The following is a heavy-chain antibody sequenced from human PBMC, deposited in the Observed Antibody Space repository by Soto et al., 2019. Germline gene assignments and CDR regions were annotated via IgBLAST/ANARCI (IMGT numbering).Heavy chain of an antibody. CDR2: IYNDGTYA. J-gene: IGHJ4*02. V-gene: IGHV3-74*01. D-gene: IGHD6-13*01. CDR1: GFTFNSYW. Sequence: GGSLRLSCAGCGFTFNSYWMHCVRQVPGKGPVWVARIYNDGTYADYADSVKGRLTISRDHAKHTIYLQMNDLRAEASALYHCTRGPRATSAGTSAHWGQGTLVTVSS. CDR3: TRGPRATSAGTSAH.